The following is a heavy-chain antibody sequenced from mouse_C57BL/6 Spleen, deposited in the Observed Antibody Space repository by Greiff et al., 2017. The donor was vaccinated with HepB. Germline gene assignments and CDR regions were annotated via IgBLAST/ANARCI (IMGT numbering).Heavy chain of an antibody. CDR3: ARDYGGFAY. CDR2: IYPSDSET. V-gene: IGHV1-61*01. CDR1: GYTFTSYW. Sequence: QVQLQQPGAELVKPGASVKLSCKASGYTFTSYWMDWVKQRPGQGLEWIGNIYPSDSETHYNQKFKDKATLTVDKSSSTAYMQLSSLTSEDSAVYYCARDYGGFAYWGQGTLVTVSA. J-gene: IGHJ3*01. D-gene: IGHD1-1*01.